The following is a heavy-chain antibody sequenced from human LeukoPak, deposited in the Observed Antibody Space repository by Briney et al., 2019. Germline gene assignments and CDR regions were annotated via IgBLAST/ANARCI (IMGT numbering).Heavy chain of an antibody. D-gene: IGHD3-22*01. CDR3: ARGPYYYDSSGYQHYYYYGMDV. CDR1: GYTFTSYG. J-gene: IGHJ6*02. Sequence: ASVKVSCKASGYTFTSYGISWVRQAPGQGLEWMGWISAYNGNTNYAQKLQGRVTMTTDTSTSTAYMELRSLRSDDTAVYYCARGPYYYDSSGYQHYYYYGMDVWGQGTTVTVSS. CDR2: ISAYNGNT. V-gene: IGHV1-18*01.